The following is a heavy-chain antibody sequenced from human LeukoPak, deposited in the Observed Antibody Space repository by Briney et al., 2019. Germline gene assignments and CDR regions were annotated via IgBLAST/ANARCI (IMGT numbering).Heavy chain of an antibody. CDR3: ARYHSTYLSVGFDP. CDR2: INPNSGGT. J-gene: IGHJ5*02. V-gene: IGHV1-2*02. Sequence: VASVKVSCKASGYTFTGFYIHWVRQAPGQGLEWMGWINPNSGGTGYAQKFRGRLSMTRDTSINTAYMELSSLTSDDTAVYYCARYHSTYLSVGFDPWGQGTLVTVSS. D-gene: IGHD6-13*01. CDR1: GYTFTGFY.